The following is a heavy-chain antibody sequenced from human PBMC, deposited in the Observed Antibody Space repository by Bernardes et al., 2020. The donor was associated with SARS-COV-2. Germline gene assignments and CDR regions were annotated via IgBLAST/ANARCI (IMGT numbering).Heavy chain of an antibody. D-gene: IGHD3-22*01. CDR1: GFDFKIYA. CDR2: IIGNAEQK. V-gene: IGHV3-23*01. CDR3: AKDSRPDSAWNFDY. Sequence: GGSLRLSCAASGFDFKIYAMAWARQAPGKGPEWVSGIIGNAEQKFYADSVKGRFTVFRDNSNNILYLQMDTLGAEDTARYCCAKDSRPDSAWNFDYWGRGTQVTVSS. J-gene: IGHJ4*02.